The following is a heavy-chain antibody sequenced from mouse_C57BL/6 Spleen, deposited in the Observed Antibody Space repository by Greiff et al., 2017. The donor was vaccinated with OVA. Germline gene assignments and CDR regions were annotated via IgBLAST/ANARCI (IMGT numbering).Heavy chain of an antibody. CDR1: GFTFSSYA. CDR3: ARVRGLRQYCDV. D-gene: IGHD2-4*01. CDR2: ISDGGSYT. Sequence: EVKLVESGGGLVKPGGSLKLSCAASGFTFSSYAMSWVRQTPEKRLEWVATISDGGSYTYYPDNVKGRFTISRDNAKNNLYLQMSHLKSEDTAMYYCARVRGLRQYCDVWGTGTTVTVSS. V-gene: IGHV5-4*03. J-gene: IGHJ1*03.